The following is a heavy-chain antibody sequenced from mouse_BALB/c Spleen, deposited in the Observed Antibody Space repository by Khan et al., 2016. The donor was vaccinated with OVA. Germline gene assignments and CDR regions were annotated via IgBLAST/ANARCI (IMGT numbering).Heavy chain of an antibody. CDR3: TRGGYSSFAY. Sequence: EVQLQESGTVLARPGASVKMSCKASGYSFTSYLIHWVKQRPGQGLEWIGDIYPGNSDTSYNQKFEDKAKLTAGTSASTAYMEVSNLTNEDSAVYYCTRGGYSSFAYWGQGTLVTVSA. J-gene: IGHJ3*01. CDR1: GYSFTSYL. V-gene: IGHV1-5*01. CDR2: IYPGNSDT. D-gene: IGHD1-3*01.